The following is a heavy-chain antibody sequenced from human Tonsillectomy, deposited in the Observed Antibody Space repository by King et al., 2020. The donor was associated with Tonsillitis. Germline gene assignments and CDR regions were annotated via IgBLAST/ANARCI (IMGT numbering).Heavy chain of an antibody. J-gene: IGHJ3*02. V-gene: IGHV3-9*01. CDR2: ISWNSGSI. CDR1: GFTFDDYA. D-gene: IGHD3-10*01. CDR3: AKDVRGSGAFDI. Sequence: QLVQSGGGLVQPGRSLRLSCAASGFTFDDYAMHWVRQAPGKGLEWVSGISWNSGSIGYADSVKGRFTISRDNAKNSLYLQMNSLRAEDTALYYCAKDVRGSGAFDIWGQATMVTVSS.